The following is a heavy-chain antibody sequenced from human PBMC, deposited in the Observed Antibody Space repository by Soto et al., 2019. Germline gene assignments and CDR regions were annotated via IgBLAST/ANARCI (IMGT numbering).Heavy chain of an antibody. J-gene: IGHJ4*02. CDR3: ARGRPEQRLASIDY. Sequence: ASVKVSCKASGYTFTDYDINWVRQATGQGLEWMGWVNPNSGNTGYAQKFQGRVAMTRNTSISTAYIELTSLRSEDTAVYYCARGRPEQRLASIDYWGQGTLVTVSS. V-gene: IGHV1-8*02. D-gene: IGHD6-25*01. CDR1: GYTFTDYD. CDR2: VNPNSGNT.